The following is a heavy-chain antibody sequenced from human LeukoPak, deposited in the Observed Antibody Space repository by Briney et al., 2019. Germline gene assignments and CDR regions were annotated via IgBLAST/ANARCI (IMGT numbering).Heavy chain of an antibody. J-gene: IGHJ4*02. CDR2: ISAYNGNT. Sequence: ASVKVSCKASGYTFTSYGISWVQQAPGQGLEWMGWISAYNGNTNYAQKLQGRVTMTTDTSTSTAYMELRSLRSDDTAVYYCATDALVDTAMVTCVYWGQGTLVTVSS. CDR3: ATDALVDTAMVTCVY. CDR1: GYTFTSYG. V-gene: IGHV1-18*01. D-gene: IGHD5-18*01.